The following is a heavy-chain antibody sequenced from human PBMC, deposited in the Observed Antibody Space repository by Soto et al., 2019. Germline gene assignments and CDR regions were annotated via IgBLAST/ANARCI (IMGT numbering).Heavy chain of an antibody. D-gene: IGHD6-19*01. Sequence: QVQLVQSGGGVVQPGKSLRLSCAASGFIFTRYAFHWVRQAPGKGLEWVAQISYDGSSQYYGDSVKGRFTISRDNSHNTLFLHSSSLRPEDTAVYYCARDPTAGLADYWGQGTRVTVSS. CDR3: ARDPTAGLADY. J-gene: IGHJ4*02. CDR1: GFIFTRYA. CDR2: ISYDGSSQ. V-gene: IGHV3-30*15.